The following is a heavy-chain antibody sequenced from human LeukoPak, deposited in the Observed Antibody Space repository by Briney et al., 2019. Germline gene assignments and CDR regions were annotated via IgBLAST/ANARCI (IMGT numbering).Heavy chain of an antibody. CDR3: ARDSGSGSYYGMDV. V-gene: IGHV4-34*01. Sequence: SETLSLTCAVYGGSFSGYYWSWIRQPPGKGLEWIGEINHSGSTNYNPSLKSRVTISVDKSKNQFSLKLSSVTAADTAVYYCARDSGSGSYYGMDVWGKGTTVTVSS. D-gene: IGHD3-10*01. CDR2: INHSGST. J-gene: IGHJ6*04. CDR1: GGSFSGYY.